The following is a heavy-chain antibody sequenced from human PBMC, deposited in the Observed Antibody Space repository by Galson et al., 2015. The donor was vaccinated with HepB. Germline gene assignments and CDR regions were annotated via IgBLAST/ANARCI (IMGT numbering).Heavy chain of an antibody. V-gene: IGHV4-61*01. CDR3: ARGGGVRPLDDIVGCWFGP. CDR2: IYYSGST. D-gene: IGHD2-15*01. J-gene: IGHJ5*02. CDR1: GGSVSSGSYY. Sequence: ETLSLTCTVSGGSVSSGSYYWSWIRQPPGKGLEWIGYIYYSGSTNYNPSLKSRVTISVDTSKNQFSLKLSSVTAADTAVYYCARGGGVRPLDDIVGCWFGPWGQGTLVTVSS.